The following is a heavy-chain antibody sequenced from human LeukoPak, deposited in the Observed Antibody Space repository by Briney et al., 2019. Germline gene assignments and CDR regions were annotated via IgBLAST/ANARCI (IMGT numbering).Heavy chain of an antibody. D-gene: IGHD3-3*01. CDR2: IRYDGSNK. Sequence: GGSLRLSCAASGFIFSTYGMHWVRQAPGKGLEWVTFIRYDGSNKYYADSVKGRFTISRDNSKNTLYLQMNSLRAEDTAMYYCAKTSSNYDFWSGLDYWGQGTLVTVSS. J-gene: IGHJ4*02. V-gene: IGHV3-30*02. CDR3: AKTSSNYDFWSGLDY. CDR1: GFIFSTYG.